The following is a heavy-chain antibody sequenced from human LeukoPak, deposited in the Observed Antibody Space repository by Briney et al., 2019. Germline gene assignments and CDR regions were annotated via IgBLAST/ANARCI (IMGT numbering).Heavy chain of an antibody. D-gene: IGHD6-13*01. Sequence: ASVKVSCKASGYPFTGYYLHWIRQAPGQGLEWMGGIIPIFGTANYAQKFQGRVTITADESTSTAYMELSSLRSEDTAVYYCARDHSSSWYAYWGQGTLVTVSS. V-gene: IGHV1-69*13. CDR2: IIPIFGTA. CDR3: ARDHSSSWYAY. J-gene: IGHJ4*02. CDR1: GYPFTGYY.